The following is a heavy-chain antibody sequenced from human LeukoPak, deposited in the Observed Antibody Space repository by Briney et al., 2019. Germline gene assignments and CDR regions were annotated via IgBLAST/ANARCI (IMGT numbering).Heavy chain of an antibody. V-gene: IGHV4-59*01. J-gene: IGHJ4*02. CDR2: IYYTGST. CDR3: ARGVVAAPQTFDY. CDR1: GGSISGFY. Sequence: SETLSLTCTVSGGSISGFYWSWIRQPPGKGLEWIGYIYYTGSTNYNPSLKSRVTISVDTSKNQFSLKLSSVTAADTAVYYCARGVVAAPQTFDYWGQGTLVTVSS. D-gene: IGHD2-15*01.